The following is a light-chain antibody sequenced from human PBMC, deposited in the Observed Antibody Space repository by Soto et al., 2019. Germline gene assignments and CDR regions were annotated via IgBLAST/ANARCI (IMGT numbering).Light chain of an antibody. J-gene: IGKJ1*01. Sequence: EIALTQSPATLSSFPGDRVTLSCRASQSVSSSYLAWYQQKPGQAPRLLIYVASSRATGIPDRFSGSGSGTAFTLTISRLEPEDFAVYYCQQYGSSPRTFGQGTKVDI. V-gene: IGKV3-20*01. CDR3: QQYGSSPRT. CDR2: VAS. CDR1: QSVSSSY.